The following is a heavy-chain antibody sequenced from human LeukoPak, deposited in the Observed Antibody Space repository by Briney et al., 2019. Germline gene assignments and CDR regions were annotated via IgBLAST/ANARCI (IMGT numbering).Heavy chain of an antibody. J-gene: IGHJ6*03. D-gene: IGHD6-13*01. Sequence: GASVKVSCKASGYTFTSYGNGWVRQAPGQGLEWMGWIGAYNGNTNYAQKLQGRVSITTDTSTSTAYMELRRLRSDDTTVYYCARVLSSSWVNYYYYYMDVWGKGTTVTVSS. CDR3: ARVLSSSWVNYYYYYMDV. CDR1: GYTFTSYG. CDR2: IGAYNGNT. V-gene: IGHV1-18*01.